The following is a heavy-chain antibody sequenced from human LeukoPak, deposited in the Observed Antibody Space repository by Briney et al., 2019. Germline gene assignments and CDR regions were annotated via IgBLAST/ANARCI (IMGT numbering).Heavy chain of an antibody. Sequence: GASVKVSCKVCGYTLTELSMHWVRQAPGEGLKWMGGFDPEDGETIYAQKFQGRVTMTEDTSTDTAYMELSSLRSEDTAVYYCATEEKYSSSWYGVGWGQGTLVTVSS. CDR2: FDPEDGET. D-gene: IGHD6-13*01. J-gene: IGHJ4*02. CDR3: ATEEKYSSSWYGVG. V-gene: IGHV1-24*01. CDR1: GYTLTELS.